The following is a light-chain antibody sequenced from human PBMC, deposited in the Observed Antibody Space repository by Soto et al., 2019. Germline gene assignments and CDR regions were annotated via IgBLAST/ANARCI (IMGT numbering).Light chain of an antibody. V-gene: IGKV1-5*03. J-gene: IGKJ1*01. CDR1: QSISSW. CDR2: KAS. CDR3: QHYNSYWWT. Sequence: DIQMTQSPSTLSASVGDRVTITCRASQSISSWLAWYQQKPGKAPNLLIYKASSLESGVPSRFSGSGSGTEFTLTISSLQPDDFATYYCQHYNSYWWTFGQGAKVEIK.